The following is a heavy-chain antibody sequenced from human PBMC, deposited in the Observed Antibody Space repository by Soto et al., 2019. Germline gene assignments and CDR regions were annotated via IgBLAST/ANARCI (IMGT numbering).Heavy chain of an antibody. V-gene: IGHV4-4*02. Sequence: PSETLSLTCAVSGASISASNWWSWVRQPPGKGLEWIGEIYHSGSTNSNPSLKSRVTISIDKSKNQFSLKLSSVTAADTAVYYCARHVVVPSTTQFYYFGMDVWGQGTTVTVSS. CDR2: IYHSGST. D-gene: IGHD1-26*01. J-gene: IGHJ6*02. CDR3: ARHVVVPSTTQFYYFGMDV. CDR1: GASISASNW.